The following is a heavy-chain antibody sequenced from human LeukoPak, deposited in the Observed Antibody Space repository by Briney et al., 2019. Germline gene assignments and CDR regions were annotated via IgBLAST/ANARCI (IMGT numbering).Heavy chain of an antibody. D-gene: IGHD5-24*01. CDR3: ARYRPMATTPPYYFDY. CDR1: GGSISSGGYY. CDR2: IYYSGST. V-gene: IGHV4-39*07. Sequence: SETLSLTCTVSGGSISSGGYYWSWIRQPPGKGLEWIGSIYYSGSTYYNPSLKSRVTISVDTSKNQFSLKLSSVTAADTAVYYCARYRPMATTPPYYFDYWGQGTLVTVSS. J-gene: IGHJ4*02.